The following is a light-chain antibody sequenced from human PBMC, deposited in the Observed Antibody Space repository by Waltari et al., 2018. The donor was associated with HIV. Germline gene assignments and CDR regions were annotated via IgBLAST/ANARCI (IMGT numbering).Light chain of an antibody. CDR3: QQYNNWPVT. CDR1: QRISTN. V-gene: IGKV3-15*01. J-gene: IGKJ3*01. CDR2: GAS. Sequence: VMTQSPATLSVSPGDTATLSCKTSQRISTNLAWYQQKPGQVPRLLIYGASTRATGIPDRCSGSTYGTDFTLTISSLQSEDSAVYYCQQYNNWPVTFGPGTRLEIK.